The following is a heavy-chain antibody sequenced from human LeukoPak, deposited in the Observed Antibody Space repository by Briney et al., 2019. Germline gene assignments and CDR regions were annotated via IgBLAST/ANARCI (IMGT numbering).Heavy chain of an antibody. J-gene: IGHJ6*02. Sequence: PSETLSLTCSVSGASINSYYWSWIRQPAGKELEWIGLIYSSGNANYNPSLKSRVTMSVDTSKNHSSLKLSSVTAADTAVYYCARDRSSSWAPYGLDVWGQGSTVTVSS. CDR3: ARDRSSSWAPYGLDV. CDR1: GASINSYY. V-gene: IGHV4-4*07. CDR2: IYSSGNA. D-gene: IGHD6-13*01.